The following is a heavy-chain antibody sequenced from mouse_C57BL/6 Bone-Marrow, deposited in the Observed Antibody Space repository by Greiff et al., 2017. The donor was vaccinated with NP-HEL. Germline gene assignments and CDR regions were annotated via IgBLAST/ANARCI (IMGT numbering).Heavy chain of an antibody. J-gene: IGHJ2*01. CDR2: INPSTGGN. CDR1: GYSFTGYY. D-gene: IGHD1-1*01. V-gene: IGHV1-42*01. CDR3: ARRLYDGSSPYFDY. Sequence: EVKLQQSGPELVKPGASVKISCKASGYSFTGYYMNWVKQSPEKSLEWIGVINPSTGGNTYNQKFKAKATLTVDKSSSTAYMQLKSLTSEDSAVYYCARRLYDGSSPYFDYWGQGTTLTVSS.